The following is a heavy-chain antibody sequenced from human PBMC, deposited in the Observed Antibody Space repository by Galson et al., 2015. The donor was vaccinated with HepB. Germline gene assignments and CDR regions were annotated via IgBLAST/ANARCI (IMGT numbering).Heavy chain of an antibody. CDR3: ARCPIHDYTMGNWFDP. V-gene: IGHV3-48*01. CDR1: GFTFSSYG. D-gene: IGHD3-10*01. CDR2: ISSSSSTI. J-gene: IGHJ5*02. Sequence: SLRLSCAASGFTFSSYGMHWVRQAPGKGLEWVSYISSSSSTIYYADSVKGRFTISRDNAKNSLYLQMNSLRAEDTAVYYCARCPIHDYTMGNWFDPWGQGTLVTVSS.